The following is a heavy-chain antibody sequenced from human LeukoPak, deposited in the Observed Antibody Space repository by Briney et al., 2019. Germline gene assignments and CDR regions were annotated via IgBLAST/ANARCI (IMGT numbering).Heavy chain of an antibody. J-gene: IGHJ3*02. V-gene: IGHV1-2*02. Sequence: ASVKVSCKASGYTFTGYYMHWVRQAPGQGLEWMGWINPNSGGTNYAQKLQGRVTMTTDTSTSTAYMELRSLRSDDTAVYYCARDDIHTWELSNDAFDIWGQGTMVTVSS. D-gene: IGHD1-26*01. CDR2: INPNSGGT. CDR3: ARDDIHTWELSNDAFDI. CDR1: GYTFTGYY.